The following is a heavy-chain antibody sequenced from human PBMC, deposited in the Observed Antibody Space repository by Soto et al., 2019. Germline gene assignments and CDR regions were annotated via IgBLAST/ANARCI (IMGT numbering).Heavy chain of an antibody. CDR1: GYTFTNYG. CDR2: SGGYKGNT. V-gene: IGHV1-18*01. D-gene: IGHD5-18*01. Sequence: QVQLVQSGAEVREPGASVKVSCKASGYTFTNYGVSWVRQAPGQGLEWMGWSGGYKGNTNYAQKLQGRVTLTTDTSRSTAYMELRSLSSDDTAVYYCAPHTLDTGMPSGYWGQGTLVTASS. J-gene: IGHJ4*02. CDR3: APHTLDTGMPSGY.